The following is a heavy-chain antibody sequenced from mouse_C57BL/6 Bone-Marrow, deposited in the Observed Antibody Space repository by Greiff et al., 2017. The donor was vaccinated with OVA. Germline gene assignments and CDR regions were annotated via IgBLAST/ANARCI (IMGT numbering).Heavy chain of an antibody. CDR1: GFTFSSYC. D-gene: IGHD1-1*01. V-gene: IGHV5-6*01. CDR2: ISSGGSYT. Sequence: EVQVVESGGDLVKPGGSLKLSCAASGFTFSSYCMSWVRQTPDKRLEWVATISSGGSYTYYPDSVKGRFTISRDNAKNTLYLQMSSLKSEDTAMYYCARQGYYGRGSMDYWGQGTSVTVSS. CDR3: ARQGYYGRGSMDY. J-gene: IGHJ4*01.